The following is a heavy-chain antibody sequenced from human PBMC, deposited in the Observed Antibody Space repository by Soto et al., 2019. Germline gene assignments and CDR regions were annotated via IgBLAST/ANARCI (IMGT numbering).Heavy chain of an antibody. CDR2: IIPMFATP. CDR1: GYTFTSYG. V-gene: IGHV1-69*13. Sequence: QVQLVQSGAEVKKPGASVKVSCKASGYTFTSYGISWVRQAPGQGLEWMGGIIPMFATPNYAEKFQGRLSITADESTTTVYMQLSSLRSQDTAVYYCARQFDYDSSGHYYAYWGQGTLVTVSS. D-gene: IGHD3-22*01. J-gene: IGHJ4*02. CDR3: ARQFDYDSSGHYYAY.